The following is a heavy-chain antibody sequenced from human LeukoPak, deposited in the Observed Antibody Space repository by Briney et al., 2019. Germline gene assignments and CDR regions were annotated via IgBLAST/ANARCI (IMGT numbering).Heavy chain of an antibody. CDR3: ARGGGVGEVDY. D-gene: IGHD1-26*01. Sequence: ASVKVSCKASGYTFTGYYMHWVRQAPGQRREWMGWINPNSGGTNYAQKFQGRVTMTRYTSISTAYMELSRLRSDDPAVYYCARGGGVGEVDYWGQGTLVTVSS. J-gene: IGHJ4*02. V-gene: IGHV1-2*02. CDR1: GYTFTGYY. CDR2: INPNSGGT.